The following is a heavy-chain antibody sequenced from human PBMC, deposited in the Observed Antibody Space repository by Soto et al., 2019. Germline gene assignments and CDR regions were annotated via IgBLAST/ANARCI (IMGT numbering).Heavy chain of an antibody. CDR3: ARHIWGEQGIDY. CDR2: LYYGGHP. J-gene: IGHJ4*02. D-gene: IGHD7-27*01. Sequence: QLQLQESGPGLVKPSETLSLTCTVSGGSITSSGYYWGWIRQPPGKGLAWIGSLYYGGHPYHHPSLRGRLIISVDTSKNQFSLKLSSVTAADTAVYYCARHIWGEQGIDYWGQGILVTVSS. CDR1: GGSITSSGYY. V-gene: IGHV4-39*01.